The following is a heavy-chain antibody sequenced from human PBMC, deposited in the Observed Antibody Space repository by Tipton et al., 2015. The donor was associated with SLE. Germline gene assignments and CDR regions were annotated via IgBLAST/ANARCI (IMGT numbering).Heavy chain of an antibody. Sequence: SLRLSCAVYGGSISSRNWWSWIRQPSGKGLEWIGEIDHSGSTNYNPSLESRVTISIDKSRNQFSLKLNSVTAADTAVYYCARSPVSGYYGMDVWGQGTTVTVSS. CDR3: ARSPVSGYYGMDV. CDR2: IDHSGST. D-gene: IGHD3-10*01. V-gene: IGHV4-4*02. CDR1: GGSISSRNW. J-gene: IGHJ6*02.